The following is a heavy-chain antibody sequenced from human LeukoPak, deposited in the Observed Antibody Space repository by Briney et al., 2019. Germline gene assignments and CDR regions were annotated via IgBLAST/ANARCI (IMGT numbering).Heavy chain of an antibody. CDR1: GGSISTYY. Sequence: SETLSLTCTVSGGSISTYYWNWIRQPPGKGLEWIGSIYYSGSTYYNPSLKSRVTISVDTSKNQFSLKLSSVTAADTAVYYCARHPSSWIDSMDVWGQGTTVTVSS. D-gene: IGHD2-2*03. V-gene: IGHV4-59*05. J-gene: IGHJ6*02. CDR2: IYYSGST. CDR3: ARHPSSWIDSMDV.